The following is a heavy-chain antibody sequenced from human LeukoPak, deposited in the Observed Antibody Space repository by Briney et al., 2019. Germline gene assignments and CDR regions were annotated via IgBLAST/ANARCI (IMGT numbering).Heavy chain of an antibody. V-gene: IGHV3-30-3*01. CDR1: GFTFSSYA. J-gene: IGHJ1*01. D-gene: IGHD6-13*01. CDR2: ISYGGSNK. CDR3: ARGFMGIAAAGTLEYFQH. Sequence: SGGSLRLSCAASGFTFSSYAMHWVRQAPGKGLEWVAVISYGGSNKYYADSVKGRFTISRDNSKNTLYLQMNSLRAEDTAVYYCARGFMGIAAAGTLEYFQHWGQGTLVTVSS.